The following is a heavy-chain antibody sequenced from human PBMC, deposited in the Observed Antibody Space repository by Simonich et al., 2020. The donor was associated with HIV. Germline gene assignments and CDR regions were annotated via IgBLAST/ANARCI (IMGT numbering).Heavy chain of an antibody. CDR2: INHSGST. CDR3: ATTINYEDAFDI. J-gene: IGHJ3*02. Sequence: QVQLQESSPGLFKPSETLSLTCAVYGGSFSGYYWSCIRQPPGKGLGWIGEINHSGSTNYNPSPESRVTISVDTAKNQFSRKLSSVTAADTAVYYCATTINYEDAFDIWGQGTMVTVSS. CDR1: GGSFSGYY. D-gene: IGHD4-4*01. V-gene: IGHV4-34*01.